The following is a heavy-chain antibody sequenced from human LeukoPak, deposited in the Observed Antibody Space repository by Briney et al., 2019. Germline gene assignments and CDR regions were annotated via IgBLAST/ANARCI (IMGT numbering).Heavy chain of an antibody. CDR3: ARGRSTGYPYYFEY. CDR2: MNPNSGST. Sequence: EASVKVSCKASGYTFTSYDLNWVRQATGQGLEWMGWMNPNSGSTGYAQKFQGRVTITRNTSISTAYMELSGLRSEDTAVYYCARGRSTGYPYYFEYWGQGTLVTVSS. J-gene: IGHJ4*02. CDR1: GYTFTSYD. D-gene: IGHD5-12*01. V-gene: IGHV1-8*03.